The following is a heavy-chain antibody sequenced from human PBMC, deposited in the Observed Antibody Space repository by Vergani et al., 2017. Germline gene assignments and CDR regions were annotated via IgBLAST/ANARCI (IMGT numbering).Heavy chain of an antibody. V-gene: IGHV4-39*01. CDR3: ARHRKVTGANFDY. CDR1: GGSISSSNYY. J-gene: IGHJ4*02. Sequence: QLQLQESGPGLVQPSETLSLTCTVSGGSISSSNYYWGWIRQPPGKGLEWIGNIYYSGSTYYNPSLKSRVTISVDTSKNQFSLKLTSVTAADTAMYYCARHRKVTGANFDYWGQGTLVTVSS. CDR2: IYYSGST. D-gene: IGHD7-27*01.